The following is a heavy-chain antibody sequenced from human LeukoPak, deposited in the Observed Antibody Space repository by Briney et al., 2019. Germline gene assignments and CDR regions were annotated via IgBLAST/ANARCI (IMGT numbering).Heavy chain of an antibody. V-gene: IGHV4-59*01. J-gene: IGHJ4*02. CDR3: ARVTGYMIEDYFDY. CDR1: GGSISSYH. Sequence: SETLSLTCTVSGGSISSYHWSWIRQPPGKGLEWIGYIYYSGSTNYNPSLKSRVTISVDTSKNQFSLRLSSVTAADTAVYYCARVTGYMIEDYFDYWGQGTLVTVSS. CDR2: IYYSGST. D-gene: IGHD3-22*01.